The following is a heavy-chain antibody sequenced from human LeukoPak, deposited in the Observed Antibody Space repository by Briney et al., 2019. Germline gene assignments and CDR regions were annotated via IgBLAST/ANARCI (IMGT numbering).Heavy chain of an antibody. D-gene: IGHD3-3*01. Sequence: GGSLRLSCAASGFTFSSYAMSWVRQAPGRGLEWVSAISGSGGSTYYADSVKGRFTISRDNSKNTLYLQMNSLRAEGTAVYYCAKSDTIFGVASYYFDYWGQGTLVTVSS. J-gene: IGHJ4*02. CDR2: ISGSGGST. CDR3: AKSDTIFGVASYYFDY. CDR1: GFTFSSYA. V-gene: IGHV3-23*01.